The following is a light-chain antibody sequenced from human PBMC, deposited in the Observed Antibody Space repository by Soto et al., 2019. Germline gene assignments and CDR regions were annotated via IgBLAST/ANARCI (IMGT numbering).Light chain of an antibody. Sequence: DIQMTQSPSSLSASIGDRVTITCQASQDVNNSLNWYQQKPRKAPNLLIYDVSNMGRGVPSRFSGSGCGTDFTFTISRLQPEDIGAYYCQQYYKVPVTFGQGTRLEI. J-gene: IGKJ5*01. CDR2: DVS. V-gene: IGKV1-33*01. CDR1: QDVNNS. CDR3: QQYYKVPVT.